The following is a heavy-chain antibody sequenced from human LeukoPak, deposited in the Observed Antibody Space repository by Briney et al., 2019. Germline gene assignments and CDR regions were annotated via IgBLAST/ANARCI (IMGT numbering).Heavy chain of an antibody. Sequence: ASVKVSCKASGGTFSSYVINWVRQAPGQGLEWMGGIIPIFGTANYAQKFQGRVTITSDESTSTAYMELSSLRSDDTAVYFCASVIRYGSGSYYGRKHDMNVWGNGTAVTVSS. CDR1: GGTFSSYV. CDR3: ASVIRYGSGSYYGRKHDMNV. D-gene: IGHD3-10*01. CDR2: IIPIFGTA. V-gene: IGHV1-69*01. J-gene: IGHJ6*04.